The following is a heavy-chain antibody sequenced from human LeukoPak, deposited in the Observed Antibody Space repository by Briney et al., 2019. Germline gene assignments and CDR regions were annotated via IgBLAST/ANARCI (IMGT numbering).Heavy chain of an antibody. Sequence: SETLSLTCTVTGGSISSSSYYWGWIRQPPGKGLEWIGSIYYSGSTYYNPSLKSRVTISVDTSKNQFSLKLSSVTAADTAVYYCARRTTRSTGRYLDYWGQGTLVTVSS. CDR3: ARRTTRSTGRYLDY. CDR2: IYYSGST. V-gene: IGHV4-39*01. CDR1: GGSISSSSYY. J-gene: IGHJ4*02. D-gene: IGHD2-8*02.